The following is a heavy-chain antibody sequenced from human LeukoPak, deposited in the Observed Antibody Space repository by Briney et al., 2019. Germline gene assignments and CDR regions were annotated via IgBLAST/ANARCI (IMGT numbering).Heavy chain of an antibody. Sequence: PGGSLRLSCAASGFTFSNYWMSWVRQAPGKGLEWVDNINHGGTEKFYVDSVKGRFTISRDKAKNSLYLQMNSLRVEDTAVYYCARDADLGTTITGGLDIWGQGTMVTVSS. CDR1: GFTFSNYW. CDR2: INHGGTEK. CDR3: ARDADLGTTITGGLDI. D-gene: IGHD5-24*01. J-gene: IGHJ3*02. V-gene: IGHV3-7*01.